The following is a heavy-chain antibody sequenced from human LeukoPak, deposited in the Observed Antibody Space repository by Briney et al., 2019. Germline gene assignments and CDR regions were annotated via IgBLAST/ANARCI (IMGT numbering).Heavy chain of an antibody. D-gene: IGHD6-19*01. V-gene: IGHV3-23*01. J-gene: IGHJ4*02. CDR1: GFTFSSYA. CDR3: AKAGGYCSGWYPAPLDY. Sequence: PGGSLRLSCAASGFTFSSYAMSWVRQAPGKGLEWVSAISGSGGSTYYADSVKGRFTISRDNSKNTLYLQMNSLRAEDTAVYYRAKAGGYCSGWYPAPLDYWGQGTLVTVSS. CDR2: ISGSGGST.